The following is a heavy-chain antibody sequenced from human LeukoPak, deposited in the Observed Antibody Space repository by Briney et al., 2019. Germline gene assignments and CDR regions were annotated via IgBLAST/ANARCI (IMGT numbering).Heavy chain of an antibody. J-gene: IGHJ5*02. CDR2: INHSGST. CDR1: GGSFSGYY. CDR3: AREIRICSGGSCYSDSRFDP. V-gene: IGHV4-34*01. D-gene: IGHD2-15*01. Sequence: ETLSLTCAVYGGSFSGYYWSWIRQPPGKGLEWIGEINHSGSTNYNPSLKSRVTISVDTSKNQFSLKLSSVTAADTAVYYCAREIRICSGGSCYSDSRFDPWGQGTLVTVSS.